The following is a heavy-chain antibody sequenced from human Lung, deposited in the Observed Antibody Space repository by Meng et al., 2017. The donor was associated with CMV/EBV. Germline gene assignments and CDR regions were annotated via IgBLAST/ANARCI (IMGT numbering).Heavy chain of an antibody. CDR2: ISSSSSYI. CDR3: ARDYGNDD. D-gene: IGHD4-17*01. V-gene: IGHV3-21*01. CDR1: GFTFSSYS. J-gene: IGHJ4*02. Sequence: GESXKISCAASGFTFSSYSMNWVRQAPGKGLEWVSSISSSSSYIYYADSVKGRFTISRDNAKNSLYLQMNSLRAEDTAVYYCARDYGNDDWGKGTLVTVSS.